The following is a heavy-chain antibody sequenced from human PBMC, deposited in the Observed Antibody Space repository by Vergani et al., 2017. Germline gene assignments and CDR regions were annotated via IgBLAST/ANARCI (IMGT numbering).Heavy chain of an antibody. CDR3: ARSGENSSGWWYGYYYYYYMDV. CDR2: ISSSGSTI. Sequence: EVQLVESGGGLVQPGGSLRLSCAASGFTFSSYEMNWVRQAPGKGLEWVSYISSSGSTIYYADSVKGRFTISRDNAKNSLYLQMNSLRAEDTAVYYCARSGENSSGWWYGYYYYYYMDVWGKGTTVTVSS. D-gene: IGHD6-19*01. CDR1: GFTFSSYE. J-gene: IGHJ6*03. V-gene: IGHV3-48*03.